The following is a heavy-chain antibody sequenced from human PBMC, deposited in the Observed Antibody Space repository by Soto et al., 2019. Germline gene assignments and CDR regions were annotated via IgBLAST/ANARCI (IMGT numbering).Heavy chain of an antibody. Sequence: QITLKESGPTLVKPTQTLTLTCTYSGFALSSTRMAVGWIRQPPGKALEWLALNYWDDDKRYSPFLKSRLTITKDTSKNQVVLTMSNMDPVDTARYYCAHIVVAGLGYYFDYWGQGTLVTVS. CDR2: NYWDDDK. V-gene: IGHV2-5*02. J-gene: IGHJ4*02. D-gene: IGHD6-19*01. CDR1: GFALSSTRMA. CDR3: AHIVVAGLGYYFDY.